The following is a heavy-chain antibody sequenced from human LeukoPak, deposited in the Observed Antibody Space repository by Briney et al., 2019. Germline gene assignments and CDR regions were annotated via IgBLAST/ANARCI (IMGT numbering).Heavy chain of an antibody. CDR3: AKGFGDYYYYYRDV. CDR1: GFTFSNYA. D-gene: IGHD3-16*01. Sequence: GGSLRLSCAASGFTFSNYAMIWVRQAPGKGLEWVSAISGTGGSTYYPDSVRGRFTISRDNSKNTLYLQMNRLSADDTAVYYCAKGFGDYYYYYRDVWGKGPTVTVSS. CDR2: ISGTGGST. J-gene: IGHJ6*03. V-gene: IGHV3-23*01.